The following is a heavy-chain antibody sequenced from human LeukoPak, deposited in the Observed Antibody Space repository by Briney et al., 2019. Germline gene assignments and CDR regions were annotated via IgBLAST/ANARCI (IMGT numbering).Heavy chain of an antibody. Sequence: SETLSLTCTVSGGSISSGGYYWSWIRQHPAKGLEWIGYIYYSGSTYYNPSLKSRLTISVDTSKNQFSLKLSSVTAADTAVYYCARGGGNSGDFDYWGQGTLVTVSS. D-gene: IGHD4-23*01. CDR2: IYYSGST. V-gene: IGHV4-31*03. CDR3: ARGGGNSGDFDY. CDR1: GGSISSGGYY. J-gene: IGHJ4*02.